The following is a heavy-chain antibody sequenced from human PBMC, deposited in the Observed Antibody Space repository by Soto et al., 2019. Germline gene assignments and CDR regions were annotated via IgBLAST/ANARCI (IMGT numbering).Heavy chain of an antibody. Sequence: ASVKVSCKASGYTLTGYYMHWVRQAPGQGLEWMGWINPNSGGTNYAQKFQGRVTMTRDTSISTAYMELSRLRSDDTAVYYCARVAEPYYYYGMDVWGQGTTVTVSS. V-gene: IGHV1-2*02. CDR2: INPNSGGT. CDR1: GYTLTGYY. D-gene: IGHD2-15*01. CDR3: ARVAEPYYYYGMDV. J-gene: IGHJ6*02.